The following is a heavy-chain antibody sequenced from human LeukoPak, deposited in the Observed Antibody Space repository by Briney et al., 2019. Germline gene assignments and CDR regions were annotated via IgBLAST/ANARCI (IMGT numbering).Heavy chain of an antibody. J-gene: IGHJ3*02. Sequence: ASVKVSCKASGYTFTGYYIHWVRQAPGQGLDWMGRINPNNGGTNYAQKFQGRVTMTRDMSMSTAYMELSRLRSDDTAVYYCAGEDNSSGYRPFDIWGQGTMVTVPS. D-gene: IGHD3-22*01. V-gene: IGHV1-2*06. CDR2: INPNNGGT. CDR3: AGEDNSSGYRPFDI. CDR1: GYTFTGYY.